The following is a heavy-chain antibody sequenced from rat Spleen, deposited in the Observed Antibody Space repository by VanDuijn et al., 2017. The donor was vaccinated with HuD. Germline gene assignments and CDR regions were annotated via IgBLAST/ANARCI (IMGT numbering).Heavy chain of an antibody. Sequence: EVQVVESGGGLVQPGGSLKLSCAASGFTFSDYYMAWVRQAPTKGLEWVASLSYDGGSTYYRDSVKGRFTISRDNAKSTLYLQMNSLRSEDTATYYCATTLPGYNSFDYWGQGVMVTVSS. J-gene: IGHJ2*01. CDR3: ATTLPGYNSFDY. V-gene: IGHV5-20*01. CDR1: GFTFSDYY. D-gene: IGHD1-4*01. CDR2: LSYDGGST.